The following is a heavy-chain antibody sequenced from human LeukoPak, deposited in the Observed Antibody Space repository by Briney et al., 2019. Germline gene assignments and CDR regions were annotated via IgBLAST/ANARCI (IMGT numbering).Heavy chain of an antibody. J-gene: IGHJ5*02. V-gene: IGHV3-23*01. CDR3: AKDSGYSSSSGGWFDP. Sequence: GGSLRLSCAASGFTFSSYAMGWVRQAPGKGLEWVSAISGSGGTTYYADSVKGRFTISRDNSKNTLYLQMNSLRAEDTAVYYCAKDSGYSSSSGGWFDPWGQGTLVTVSS. D-gene: IGHD6-6*01. CDR2: ISGSGGTT. CDR1: GFTFSSYA.